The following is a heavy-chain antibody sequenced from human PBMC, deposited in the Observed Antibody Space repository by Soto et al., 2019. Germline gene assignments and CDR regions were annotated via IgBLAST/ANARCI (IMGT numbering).Heavy chain of an antibody. Sequence: QLQLQESGPGLVKPSETLSLTCTVSGGSISSSSYYWGWIRQPPGKGLEWIGSIYYSGSTYYNPSLKSRVTISVDTSKIQFSLKLSSVTAADTAVYYWARHKGNRSSSWYVRYYYHMDGWGKGTTVTVSS. D-gene: IGHD6-13*01. CDR2: IYYSGST. V-gene: IGHV4-39*01. CDR3: ARHKGNRSSSWYVRYYYHMDG. CDR1: GGSISSSSYY. J-gene: IGHJ6*03.